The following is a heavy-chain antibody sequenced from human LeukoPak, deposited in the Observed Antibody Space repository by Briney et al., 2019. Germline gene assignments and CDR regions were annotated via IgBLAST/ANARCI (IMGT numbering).Heavy chain of an antibody. J-gene: IGHJ4*02. D-gene: IGHD2-15*01. CDR2: IWYDGSNK. CDR3: AKEPYCGGGSCYQI. Sequence: GGSLRLSCAASGFTFSSYGMHWVRQAPGKGLEWVAVIWYDGSNKYYADSVKGRFTISRDNSKNTLYLQMNSLRAEDTAVYYCAKEPYCGGGSCYQIWGQGTLVTVSS. CDR1: GFTFSSYG. V-gene: IGHV3-33*06.